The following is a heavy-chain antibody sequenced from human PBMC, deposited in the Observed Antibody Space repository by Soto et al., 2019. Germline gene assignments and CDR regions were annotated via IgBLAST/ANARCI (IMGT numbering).Heavy chain of an antibody. CDR3: ARVGDLYYFDY. V-gene: IGHV4-61*01. D-gene: IGHD2-21*02. J-gene: IGHJ4*02. Sequence: SETLSLTCTVSGGSVSSGSYYWSWIRQPPGKGLEWIGYIYYSGSTNYNPSLKSRVTISVDTSKNQFSLKLSSVTAADTAVYYCARVGDLYYFDYWGQGTLVTVS. CDR1: GGSVSSGSYY. CDR2: IYYSGST.